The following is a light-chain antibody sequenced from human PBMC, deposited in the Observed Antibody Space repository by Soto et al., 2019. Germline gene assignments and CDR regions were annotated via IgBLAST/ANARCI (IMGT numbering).Light chain of an antibody. CDR2: LGS. CDR1: QSLLHSNGYTY. CDR3: MQSLHLPYT. V-gene: IGKV2-28*01. Sequence: DIVMTQSPLSLPVTPGEPASISCSSSQSLLHSNGYTYLDWYLQKPGQSPQVLIYLGSNRASGVPDRFSGRGSGTDFTLKISRVEADDVGLYYCMQSLHLPYTFGQGTKLDI. J-gene: IGKJ2*01.